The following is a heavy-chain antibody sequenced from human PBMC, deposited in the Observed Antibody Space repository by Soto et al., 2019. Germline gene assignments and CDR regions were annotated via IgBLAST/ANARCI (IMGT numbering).Heavy chain of an antibody. D-gene: IGHD6-6*01. Sequence: GALRLSCAASGFTFSSYAMSWVRQAPGKGLEWVSAISGSGGSTYYADSVKGRFTISRDNSKNTLYLQMNSLRAEDTAVYYCAKGRLGSSVCDYWGQGTLVTVSS. CDR2: ISGSGGST. J-gene: IGHJ4*02. CDR1: GFTFSSYA. V-gene: IGHV3-23*01. CDR3: AKGRLGSSVCDY.